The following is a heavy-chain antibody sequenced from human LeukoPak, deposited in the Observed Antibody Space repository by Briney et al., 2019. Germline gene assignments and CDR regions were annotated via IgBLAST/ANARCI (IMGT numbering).Heavy chain of an antibody. V-gene: IGHV4-34*12. CDR3: ARAISDFWSGYPSGGAFDL. J-gene: IGHJ3*01. Sequence: SETLSLTCAVYGGSFSDHCWIWIRQPPGKGLEYIGEIIQSGRINFNPSLKSRVTISLDTSKNQFSLRLSSVTAADTAVYYCARAISDFWSGYPSGGAFDLWGQGTMVTVSS. D-gene: IGHD3-3*01. CDR1: GGSFSDHC. CDR2: IIQSGRI.